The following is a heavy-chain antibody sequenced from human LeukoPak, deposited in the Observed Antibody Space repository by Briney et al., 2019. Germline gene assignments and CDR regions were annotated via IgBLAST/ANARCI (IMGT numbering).Heavy chain of an antibody. CDR3: ARDRGWFGESDY. CDR1: GFTFSSFA. V-gene: IGHV3-23*01. CDR2: ISGSGGST. Sequence: GGSLRLSCAASGFTFSSFAMNWVRQAPGKGLEWVSAISGSGGSTYYADSVKGRFTISRDNSKNTLYLQMNSLRAEDTAVYYCARDRGWFGESDYWGQGTLVTVSS. J-gene: IGHJ4*02. D-gene: IGHD3-10*01.